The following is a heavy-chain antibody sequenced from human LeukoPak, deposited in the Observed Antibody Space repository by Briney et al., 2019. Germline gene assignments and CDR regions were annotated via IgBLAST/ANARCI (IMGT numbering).Heavy chain of an antibody. CDR3: ARARKYNGNPNWIDL. J-gene: IGHJ5*02. CDR1: GDSISSSYF. Sequence: SETLSLTCYVSGDSISSSYFWGWIRQPPVTGLEWIGSISHSENTFYNPSLKSRVTISVDTSKNHFSLNLSAVTAADTAVYYCARARKYNGNPNWIDLWGQGVLVTVSS. V-gene: IGHV4-38-2*02. D-gene: IGHD2-8*01. CDR2: ISHSENT.